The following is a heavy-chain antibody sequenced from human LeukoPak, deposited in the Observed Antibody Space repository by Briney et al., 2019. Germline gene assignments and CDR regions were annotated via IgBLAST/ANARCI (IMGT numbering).Heavy chain of an antibody. CDR1: GASISSSTYY. CDR2: INYGGYK. J-gene: IGHJ3*01. Sequence: SETLSLTCAVSGASISSSTYYWGWIRQPPGKGLEWIGSINYGGYKYDNPSLKSRVTISGDTSKNQFSLRLRSVTAADTAVYYCASLRKRGGAFDLWGQGKVVTVSS. V-gene: IGHV4-39*07. CDR3: ASLRKRGGAFDL.